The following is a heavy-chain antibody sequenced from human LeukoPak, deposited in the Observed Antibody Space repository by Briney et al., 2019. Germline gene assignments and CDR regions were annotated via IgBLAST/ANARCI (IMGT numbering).Heavy chain of an antibody. D-gene: IGHD6-13*01. CDR1: GGSISSGGYY. J-gene: IGHJ6*02. CDR2: IYYSGST. CDR3: ARGSSSWYYYYGMDV. V-gene: IGHV4-31*03. Sequence: SETLSLTYTVSGGSISSGGYYWSWIRQHPGKGLEWIGYIYYSGSTYYNPSLKSRVTISVDTSKNQFSLKLSSVTAADTAVYYCARGSSSWYYYYGMDVWGQGTTVTVSS.